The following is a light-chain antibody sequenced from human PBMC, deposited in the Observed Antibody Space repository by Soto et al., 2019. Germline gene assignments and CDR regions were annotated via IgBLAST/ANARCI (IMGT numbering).Light chain of an antibody. V-gene: IGKV3-20*01. CDR1: QSVGSNY. CDR2: GAF. Sequence: DIVWTQSPGTLSLSPGERATLSCRASQSVGSNYLAWYQQKPGQAPRLLIYGAFSRATGIPDRFSGSGSGTDFTLTITRLEPEDFAVYYCQHYGSTVYTFGQGTKLEIK. CDR3: QHYGSTVYT. J-gene: IGKJ2*01.